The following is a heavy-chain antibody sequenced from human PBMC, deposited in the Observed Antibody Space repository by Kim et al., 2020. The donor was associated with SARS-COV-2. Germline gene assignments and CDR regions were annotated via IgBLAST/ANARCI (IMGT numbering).Heavy chain of an antibody. J-gene: IGHJ4*02. CDR3: ARDGRLLEWSYIDY. V-gene: IGHV3-33*01. D-gene: IGHD3-3*01. Sequence: GGSLRLSCAASGFTFSSYGMHWVRQAPGKGLEWVAVIWYDGSNKYYADSVKGRFTISRDNSKNTLYLQMTSLRAEDTAVYYYARDGRLLEWSYIDYWGQGTLVTV. CDR2: IWYDGSNK. CDR1: GFTFSSYG.